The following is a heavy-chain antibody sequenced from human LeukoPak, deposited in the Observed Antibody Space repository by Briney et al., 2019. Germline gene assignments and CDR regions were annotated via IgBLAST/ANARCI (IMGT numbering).Heavy chain of an antibody. Sequence: GGSLRLSCAASGFTFSSYWMSWVRQAPGKGLEWVANIKQDGSEKYYVDSVKGRFTISRDNAKNSLYLQMNSLRAEDTAVYYCARTMTTVTTDAFDIWGQGTMVTVSS. V-gene: IGHV3-7*01. D-gene: IGHD4-17*01. CDR2: IKQDGSEK. CDR1: GFTFSSYW. CDR3: ARTMTTVTTDAFDI. J-gene: IGHJ3*02.